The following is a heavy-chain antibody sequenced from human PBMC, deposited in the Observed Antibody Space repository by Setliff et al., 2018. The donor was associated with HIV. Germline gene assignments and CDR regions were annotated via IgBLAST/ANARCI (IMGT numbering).Heavy chain of an antibody. J-gene: IGHJ4*02. CDR2: INHRGAT. V-gene: IGHV4-38-2*02. D-gene: IGHD4-17*01. CDR3: ARDPRDYGDLPRCFDY. CDR1: GYSISNGSY. Sequence: SETLSLTCNVSGYSISNGSYWGWIRQPPGEGLEWIANINHRGATSYNPSLKSRVTIPSDTSKNQFSLSLTSVTAADTAVYYCARDPRDYGDLPRCFDYWGQGALVTVSS.